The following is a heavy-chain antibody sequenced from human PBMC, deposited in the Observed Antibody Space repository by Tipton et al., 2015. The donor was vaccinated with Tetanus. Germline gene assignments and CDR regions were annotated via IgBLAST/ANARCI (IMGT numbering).Heavy chain of an antibody. CDR1: GGTFSSYA. CDR3: ARAGELLWFGELQYFFYYMDV. J-gene: IGHJ6*03. CDR2: IIPIFGTA. D-gene: IGHD3-10*01. Sequence: QLVQSGPEVKKPGSSVKVSCKASGGTFSSYAISWERQAPGQGIEWMGGIIPIFGTANHAQKFQGRVTITADASTSTAYMELSSLRSGDTAVYYCARAGELLWFGELQYFFYYMDVWGKGSTVTFSS. V-gene: IGHV1-69*01.